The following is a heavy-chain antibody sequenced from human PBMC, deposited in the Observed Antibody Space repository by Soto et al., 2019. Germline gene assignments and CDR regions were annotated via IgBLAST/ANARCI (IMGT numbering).Heavy chain of an antibody. CDR3: ARDHEDYDYYGMDV. CDR1: GGSISSGDYY. J-gene: IGHJ6*02. CDR2: IYYSGST. V-gene: IGHV4-30-4*01. Sequence: SETLSLTCTVSGGSISSGDYYWSWIRQPPGKGLEWIGYIYYSGSTYCNPSLKSRVTISVDTSKNQFSLKLSSVTAADTAVYYCARDHEDYDYYGMDVWGQGTTVTVSS.